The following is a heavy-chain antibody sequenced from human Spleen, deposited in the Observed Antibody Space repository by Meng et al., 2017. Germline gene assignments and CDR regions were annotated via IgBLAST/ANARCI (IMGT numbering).Heavy chain of an antibody. V-gene: IGHV1-8*01. J-gene: IGHJ4*02. D-gene: IGHD6-13*01. Sequence: QVQVVQSGAEVTKPGASVRVSCKASGYTFTSYDINWVRQATGQGLEWMGWMDPNSGDTVYAQRFQGRVTMTRNTSIRTTYMELGSLRSEDTALYYCARGDSSSGFDYWGQGTLVTVSS. CDR1: GYTFTSYD. CDR3: ARGDSSSGFDY. CDR2: MDPNSGDT.